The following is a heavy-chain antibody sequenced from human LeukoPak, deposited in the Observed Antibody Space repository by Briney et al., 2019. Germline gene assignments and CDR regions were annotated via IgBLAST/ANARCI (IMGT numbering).Heavy chain of an antibody. CDR1: GYTFTGYY. J-gene: IGHJ4*02. V-gene: IGHV1-2*02. CDR2: INPNSGGT. CDR3: ARVGRYYDSSGYYGY. D-gene: IGHD3-22*01. Sequence: ASVKVSCKASGYTFTGYYMHWVRQAPGQGLEWMGWINPNSGGTNYAQKFRGRVTMTRDTSISTAYMELSRLRSDDTAVYYCARVGRYYDSSGYYGYWGQGTLVTVSS.